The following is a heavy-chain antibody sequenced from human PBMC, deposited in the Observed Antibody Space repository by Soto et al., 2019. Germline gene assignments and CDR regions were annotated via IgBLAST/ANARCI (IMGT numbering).Heavy chain of an antibody. CDR1: GGSFRNYG. CDR2: IMPVFGTA. V-gene: IGHV1-69*01. D-gene: IGHD3-9*01. J-gene: IGHJ6*02. CDR3: ARARDYDLLTAREYALDV. Sequence: QVQLVQSGAEVKKPGSSVRVSCKVSGGSFRNYGITWVRQSPGQGLEWMGGIMPVFGTAVYAQKFQGRVTISAEELTTTASLELRSLSSDDTAVYFLARARDYDLLTAREYALDVWGQGTTVTV.